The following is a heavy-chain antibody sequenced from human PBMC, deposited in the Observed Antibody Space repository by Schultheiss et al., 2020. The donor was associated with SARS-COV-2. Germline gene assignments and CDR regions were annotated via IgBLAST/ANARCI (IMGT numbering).Heavy chain of an antibody. D-gene: IGHD4-17*01. CDR3: AARTYYDYGDYVLDY. CDR2: ISGSGGST. CDR1: GFTFSSYA. J-gene: IGHJ4*02. V-gene: IGHV3-23*01. Sequence: GGSLRLSCAASGFTFSSYAMSWVRQAPGKGLEWVSAISGSGGSTYYADSVKGRFTISRDNSKNTLYLQMNSLRAEDTAVYYCAARTYYDYGDYVLDYWGQGTLVTVSS.